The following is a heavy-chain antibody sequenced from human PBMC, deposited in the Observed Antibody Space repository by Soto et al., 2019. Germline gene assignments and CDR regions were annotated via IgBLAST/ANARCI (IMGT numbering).Heavy chain of an antibody. D-gene: IGHD3-10*01. V-gene: IGHV1-8*01. CDR1: GYTFTSYD. CDR2: MNPNSGNT. Sequence: ASVKVSCKASGYTFTSYDINWVRQATGQGLEWMGWMNPNSGNTGCAQKFQGRVTMTRNTSISTAYMELSSLRSEDTAVYYCARAQTARFGGQNYYGMDVWGQGTTVTVSS. CDR3: ARAQTARFGGQNYYGMDV. J-gene: IGHJ6*02.